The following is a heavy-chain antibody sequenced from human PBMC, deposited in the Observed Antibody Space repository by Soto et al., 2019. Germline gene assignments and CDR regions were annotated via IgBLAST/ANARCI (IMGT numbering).Heavy chain of an antibody. V-gene: IGHV4-31*03. J-gene: IGHJ6*02. CDR1: GGSISSGGYY. Sequence: PSETLSLTCTVSGGSISSGGYYWSWIRQHPGKGLEWIGYIYYSGSTYYNPSLKSRVTISVGTSKNQFSLKLSSVTAADTAVYYCSGSYYDSFDYYYGMDVWGQGTTVTVSS. CDR2: IYYSGST. D-gene: IGHD3-10*01. CDR3: SGSYYDSFDYYYGMDV.